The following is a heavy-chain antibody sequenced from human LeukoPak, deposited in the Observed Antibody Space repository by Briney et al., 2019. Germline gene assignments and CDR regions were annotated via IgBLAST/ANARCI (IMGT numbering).Heavy chain of an antibody. CDR1: GGSISSYY. CDR2: IYYSGST. V-gene: IGHV4-59*01. Sequence: SETLSLTCTVSGGSISSYYWSWIRQPPGKGLEWIGYIYYSGSTNYNPSLKSRVTISVDTSKNQFSLKLSSVTAADTAVYYCARAQTLGSVDTAMALGYWGQGTLVTVSS. J-gene: IGHJ4*02. D-gene: IGHD5-18*01. CDR3: ARAQTLGSVDTAMALGY.